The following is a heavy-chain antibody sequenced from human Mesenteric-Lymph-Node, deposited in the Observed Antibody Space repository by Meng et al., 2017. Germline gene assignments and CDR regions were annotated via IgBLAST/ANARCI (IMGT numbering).Heavy chain of an antibody. CDR2: IKNDAGDK. CDR1: GFAFSNYR. CDR3: ARDVDCTNGVCYTSSFDL. V-gene: IGHV3-7*01. D-gene: IGHD2-8*01. J-gene: IGHJ2*01. Sequence: GESLKISCAASGFAFSNYRMCWVRQAPGKGLEWVANIKNDAGDKFYVDSVEGRFTISRDNAKNAVFLQMNSLRADDTAVYYCARDVDCTNGVCYTSSFDLWGRGTLVTVSS.